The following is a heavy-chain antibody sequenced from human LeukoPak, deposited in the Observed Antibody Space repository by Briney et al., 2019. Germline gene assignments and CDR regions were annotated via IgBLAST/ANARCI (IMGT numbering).Heavy chain of an antibody. D-gene: IGHD4-11*01. J-gene: IGHJ4*02. CDR3: ARSNQADDY. Sequence: GGSLRLSCTASGFTFSNYWMHWVRQVPGKGLVWVSRINTGGSNTTYADSVKGRFTISRDNAKNTLYLQMNSLRVEDTAVYYCARSNQADDYWGQGTLVTVSS. CDR2: INTGGSNT. V-gene: IGHV3-74*01. CDR1: GFTFSNYW.